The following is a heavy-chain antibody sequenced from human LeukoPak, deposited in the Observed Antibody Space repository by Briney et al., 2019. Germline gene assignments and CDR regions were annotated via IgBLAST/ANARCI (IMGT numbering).Heavy chain of an antibody. J-gene: IGHJ6*03. Sequence: SPGGSLRLSCAASGFTFSSYSMNWVRQAPGKGLEWVSSISSSSSYIYYADSVKGRFTISRDNAKNSLYLQMNSLRAEDTAVYYCARDPASLGEFLPYYYYMDVWGKGTTVTVSS. CDR1: GFTFSSYS. CDR2: ISSSSSYI. CDR3: ARDPASLGEFLPYYYYMDV. D-gene: IGHD3-10*01. V-gene: IGHV3-21*01.